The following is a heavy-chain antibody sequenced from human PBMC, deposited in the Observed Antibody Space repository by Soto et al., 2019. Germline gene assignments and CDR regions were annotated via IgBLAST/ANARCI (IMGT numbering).Heavy chain of an antibody. CDR1: GYSFTSYW. D-gene: IGHD2-15*01. V-gene: IGHV5-51*01. CDR3: SWVPSLVYGGNWDHYYYGMDV. CDR2: IYPGDSDT. J-gene: IGHJ6*02. Sequence: GESLKISCKGSGYSFTSYWIGWVRQMPGKGLEWMGIIYPGDSDTRYSPSFQGQVTISAGKSISTAYLQWSSLKASDTAMYYCSWVPSLVYGGNWDHYYYGMDVWGQGTTVTVSS.